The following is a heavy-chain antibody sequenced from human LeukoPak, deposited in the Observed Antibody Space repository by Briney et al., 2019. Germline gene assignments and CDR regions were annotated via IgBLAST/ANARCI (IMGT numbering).Heavy chain of an antibody. CDR2: IYYTGST. J-gene: IGHJ5*02. CDR1: GDSIGSYY. Sequence: PSETLSLTCTVSGDSIGSYYWSWIRQPPGKGLEWIGYIYYTGSTNYNPSLKSRATISVDTSKNQFSLKVSAVTAADTAVYYCARNASTMIVPGGWFDPWGQGTLVTVSS. V-gene: IGHV4-59*08. CDR3: ARNASTMIVPGGWFDP. D-gene: IGHD3-22*01.